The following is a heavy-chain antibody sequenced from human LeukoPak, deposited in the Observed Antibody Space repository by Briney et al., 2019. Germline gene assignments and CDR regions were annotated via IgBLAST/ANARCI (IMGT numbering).Heavy chain of an antibody. CDR1: GFTVSSNY. D-gene: IGHD1-26*01. V-gene: IGHV3-66*02. Sequence: GGSLRLSCAASGFTVSSNYMSWVRQAPGKGLEWVSVIYSGGSTYYADSVKGRFTISRDNSKNTLYLQMNSVRAEDTAVYYCARKVGATTDYYYYMDVWGKGTTVTVSS. J-gene: IGHJ6*03. CDR2: IYSGGST. CDR3: ARKVGATTDYYYYMDV.